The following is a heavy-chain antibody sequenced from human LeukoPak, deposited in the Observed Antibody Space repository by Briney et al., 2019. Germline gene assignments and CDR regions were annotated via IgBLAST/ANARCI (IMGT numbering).Heavy chain of an antibody. J-gene: IGHJ4*02. CDR2: IYYSGST. V-gene: IGHV4-59*01. Sequence: SETLSLTCTVSGGSISSYYWSWIRQPPGKGLEWIGYIYYSGSTNYNPSLKSRVTISVDTSKNQFSLKLSSVTAADTAVYYCARGGYVWGSYRFRFDYWGQGTLVTVSS. D-gene: IGHD3-16*02. CDR1: GGSISSYY. CDR3: ARGGYVWGSYRFRFDY.